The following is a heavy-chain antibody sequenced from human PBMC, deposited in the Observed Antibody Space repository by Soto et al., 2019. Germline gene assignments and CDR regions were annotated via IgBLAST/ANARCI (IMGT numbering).Heavy chain of an antibody. J-gene: IGHJ5*02. Sequence: QITLKESGPTLVKPTQTLTLTCTFSGYSLSTSGVGVGWIRQPPGKALEWLALIYWNDDKRYSPSLKSRLTITKDTSKNQVVLTMTNIDPVDTATYYCAHSEQLVLRYFDWHPGTWFDPWGQGTLVTVST. D-gene: IGHD3-9*01. CDR1: GYSLSTSGVG. CDR3: AHSEQLVLRYFDWHPGTWFDP. V-gene: IGHV2-5*01. CDR2: IYWNDDK.